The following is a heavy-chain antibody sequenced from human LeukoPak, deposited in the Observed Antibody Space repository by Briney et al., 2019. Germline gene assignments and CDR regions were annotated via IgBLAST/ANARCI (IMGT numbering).Heavy chain of an antibody. CDR3: AKANRACSAIACYTTVTPFDY. CDR2: ISGGGGNT. D-gene: IGHD2-2*02. Sequence: GGSLRLSCAASGFTFSTYAMSWVRQAPGKGLEWGSGISGGGGNTYYADFVKGRFTISRDNAKNTLYLQMNGLRAEDTALYYCAKANRACSAIACYTTVTPFDYWGQGTLVTVSS. J-gene: IGHJ4*02. V-gene: IGHV3-23*01. CDR1: GFTFSTYA.